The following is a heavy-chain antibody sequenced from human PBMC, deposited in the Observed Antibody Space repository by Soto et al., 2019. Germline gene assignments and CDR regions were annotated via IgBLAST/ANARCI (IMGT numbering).Heavy chain of an antibody. Sequence: SETLSLTCTVSGGSISSSSYYWGWIRQPPGKGLEWIGSIYYSGSTYYNPSLKSRVTISVDTSKNQFSLKLSSVTAADTAVYYCARQLLEVTTPNWFDHWGQGTLVTVSS. V-gene: IGHV4-39*01. CDR2: IYYSGST. J-gene: IGHJ5*02. D-gene: IGHD4-17*01. CDR1: GGSISSSSYY. CDR3: ARQLLEVTTPNWFDH.